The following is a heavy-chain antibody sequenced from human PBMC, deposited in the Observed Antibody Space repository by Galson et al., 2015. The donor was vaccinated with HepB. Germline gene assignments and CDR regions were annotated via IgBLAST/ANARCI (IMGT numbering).Heavy chain of an antibody. CDR2: ISVSGGNT. D-gene: IGHD2-15*01. CDR1: AFTFSSYA. CDR3: AKTYCSGGSFLHDGFNI. Sequence: SLRLSCAASAFTFSSYAMSWVRQAPGKGLEWVSAISVSGGNTYYADSVKGRFTISRDNSKNTLFLQMNSLRAEDTAVYYCAKTYCSGGSFLHDGFNIWGQGTMVTVSS. V-gene: IGHV3-23*01. J-gene: IGHJ3*02.